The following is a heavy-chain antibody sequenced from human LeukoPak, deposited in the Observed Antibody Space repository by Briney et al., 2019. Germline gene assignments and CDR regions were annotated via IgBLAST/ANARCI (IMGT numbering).Heavy chain of an antibody. CDR1: GFTFSSYW. CDR2: IKQDGSEK. CDR3: ARELRHYDFWSGVPYYFDY. D-gene: IGHD3-3*01. Sequence: GGSLRLSCAASGFTFSSYWMSWVRQAPGKGLEWVANIKQDGSEKYYVDSVKGRFTISRDNAKNSLYLQMNSLRAEDTAVYYCARELRHYDFWSGVPYYFDYWGQGTLVTVSS. V-gene: IGHV3-7*01. J-gene: IGHJ4*02.